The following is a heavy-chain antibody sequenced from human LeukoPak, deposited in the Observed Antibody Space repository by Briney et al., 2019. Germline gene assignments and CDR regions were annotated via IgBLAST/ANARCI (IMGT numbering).Heavy chain of an antibody. Sequence: GGSLRLSCAASGFRFSSYAMSWVRQAPGKGLEWVSAISGSGVSTYYADSVKGRFTVSRDNSKNALYLQMNSLRAEDTAVYYCAKEESWYYFDYWGQGTLVTVSS. V-gene: IGHV3-23*01. D-gene: IGHD3-10*01. CDR1: GFRFSSYA. CDR2: ISGSGVST. J-gene: IGHJ4*02. CDR3: AKEESWYYFDY.